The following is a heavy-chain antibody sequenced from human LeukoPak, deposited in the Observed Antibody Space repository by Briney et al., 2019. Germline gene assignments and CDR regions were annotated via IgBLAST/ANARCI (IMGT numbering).Heavy chain of an antibody. Sequence: ASVKVSCKASGYTFTSYGISWVRQAPGQGLEWMGWISAYNGNTNYAQKLQGRVTMTTDTSTSTAYMELRSLRSEDTAVYYCARDGGWQYYYGMDVWGQGTTVTVSS. CDR1: GYTFTSYG. D-gene: IGHD6-19*01. CDR2: ISAYNGNT. V-gene: IGHV1-18*01. CDR3: ARDGGWQYYYGMDV. J-gene: IGHJ6*02.